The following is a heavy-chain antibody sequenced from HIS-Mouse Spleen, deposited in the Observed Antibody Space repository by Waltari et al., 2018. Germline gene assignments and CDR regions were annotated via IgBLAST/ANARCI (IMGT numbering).Heavy chain of an antibody. CDR1: GGSFSGYY. CDR2: INHSGST. CDR3: ACRGDGAFDI. V-gene: IGHV4-34*01. D-gene: IGHD3-10*01. J-gene: IGHJ3*02. Sequence: QVQLQQWGAGLLKPSETLSLTCAVYGGSFSGYYWSWIRQPPGKGLDGMGEINHSGSTNYNPSLKSRVTISVDTSKNQFSLKLSSVTAADTAVYYCACRGDGAFDIWGQGTMVTVSS.